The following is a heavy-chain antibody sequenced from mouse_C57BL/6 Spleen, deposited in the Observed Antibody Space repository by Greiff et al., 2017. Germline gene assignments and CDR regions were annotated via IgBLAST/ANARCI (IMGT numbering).Heavy chain of an antibody. CDR2: ISSGGSYT. CDR1: GFTFSSYG. J-gene: IGHJ1*03. Sequence: EVQLVESGGDLVKPGGSLKLSCAASGFTFSSYGMSWVRQTPDKRLAWVATISSGGSYTYYPDRVKGRFTISRDNAKNTLYLQMSSLKSEDTAMYYCARQGRNFVGWYFDVGGTGTTVTGAS. D-gene: IGHD1-1*01. V-gene: IGHV5-6*01. CDR3: ARQGRNFVGWYFDV.